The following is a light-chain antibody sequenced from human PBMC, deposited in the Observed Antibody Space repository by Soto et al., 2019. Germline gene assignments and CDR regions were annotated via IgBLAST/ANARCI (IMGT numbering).Light chain of an antibody. CDR1: SSDVGGYNF. CDR2: DVS. J-gene: IGLJ2*01. Sequence: QSVLTQPASVSESPGQSVTLSCTGTSSDVGGYNFVSWYQQHPGKAPKLIIYDVSDRPPGVSDRFSASKSGNTASLTISGLQAEDEADYYCSSYTTTNTQVFGGGTKLTVL. V-gene: IGLV2-14*01. CDR3: SSYTTTNTQV.